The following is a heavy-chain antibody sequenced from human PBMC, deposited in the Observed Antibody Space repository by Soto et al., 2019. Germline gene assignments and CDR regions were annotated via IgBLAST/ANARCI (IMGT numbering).Heavy chain of an antibody. CDR2: IYSSGST. Sequence: GGSLRLSCAASGFTVSSNYMSWVRQAPGKGLEWVSVIYSSGSTNYADSVKGRFTISRHNSKNTLYLQMNSLRAADTAVYYCARLIGNGYYFDNWGQGTMVTVSS. V-gene: IGHV3-53*01. CDR3: ARLIGNGYYFDN. J-gene: IGHJ4*02. D-gene: IGHD1-1*01. CDR1: GFTVSSNY.